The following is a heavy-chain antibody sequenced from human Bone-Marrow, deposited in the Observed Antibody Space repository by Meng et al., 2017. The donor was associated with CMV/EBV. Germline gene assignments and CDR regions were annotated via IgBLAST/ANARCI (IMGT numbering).Heavy chain of an antibody. D-gene: IGHD6-19*01. CDR1: GYSISSGYY. CDR3: ARDAVGRKSSGWYDY. Sequence: SETLSLTCTVSGYSISSGYYWGWIRQPPGKGLEWIGSIYHSGSTYYNPPLKSRVTISVDTSKNQFSLKLSSVTAADTAVYYCARDAVGRKSSGWYDYWGQGTLVTVSS. J-gene: IGHJ4*02. V-gene: IGHV4-38-2*02. CDR2: IYHSGST.